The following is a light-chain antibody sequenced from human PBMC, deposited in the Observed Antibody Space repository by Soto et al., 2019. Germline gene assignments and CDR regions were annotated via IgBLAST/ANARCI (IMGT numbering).Light chain of an antibody. V-gene: IGKV3-20*01. Sequence: EVVLTQSPGTVSLSPGERATLSCMASQSVTSNYLAWYQQKPGQAPRLLIYAASSRATGIPDRFSGSGSGTDFPLSISRLEPEDFAVYYCHQYGSSITWTFGQGTKVEIK. CDR1: QSVTSNY. J-gene: IGKJ1*01. CDR2: AAS. CDR3: HQYGSSITWT.